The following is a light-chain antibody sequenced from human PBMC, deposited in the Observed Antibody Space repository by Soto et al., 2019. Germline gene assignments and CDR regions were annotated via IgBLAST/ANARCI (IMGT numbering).Light chain of an antibody. V-gene: IGKV3-15*01. CDR2: GAS. Sequence: EIVMTQSPATLAVSPGETTRLSCRASQSINSDVAWYQRKLGQTPRLLIHGASTRATGIAARFSGSGSGTEFTLTISGLQSEDFATYYCQQYNYWPVTFGGGTKVEIK. J-gene: IGKJ4*01. CDR3: QQYNYWPVT. CDR1: QSINSD.